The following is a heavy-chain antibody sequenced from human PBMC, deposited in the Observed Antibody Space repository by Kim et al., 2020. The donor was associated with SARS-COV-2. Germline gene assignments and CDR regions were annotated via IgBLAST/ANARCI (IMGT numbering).Heavy chain of an antibody. CDR1: GFTFSSYG. Sequence: GGSLRLSCAASGFTFSSYGMHWVRQAPGKGLEWEAVISYDGSNKYYADSVKGRFTISRDNSKNTLYLQMNSLRAEDTAVYYCAKDKDLTLVVPAAIIDYWGQGTPVTVSS. CDR2: ISYDGSNK. CDR3: AKDKDLTLVVPAAIIDY. V-gene: IGHV3-30*18. J-gene: IGHJ4*02. D-gene: IGHD2-2*02.